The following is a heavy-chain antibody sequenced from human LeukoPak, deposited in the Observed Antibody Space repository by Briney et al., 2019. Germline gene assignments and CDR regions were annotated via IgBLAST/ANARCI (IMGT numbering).Heavy chain of an antibody. CDR1: GGSFSGHY. D-gene: IGHD6-19*01. CDR2: IYYSGST. CDR3: ARNRGRKAVAAADY. J-gene: IGHJ4*02. V-gene: IGHV4-59*11. Sequence: SETLSLTCAVYGGSFSGHYWSWIRQPPGKGLEWIGYIYYSGSTNYNPSLKSRVTISVDTSKNQFSLKLSSVTAADTAVYYCARNRGRKAVAAADYWGQGTLVTVSS.